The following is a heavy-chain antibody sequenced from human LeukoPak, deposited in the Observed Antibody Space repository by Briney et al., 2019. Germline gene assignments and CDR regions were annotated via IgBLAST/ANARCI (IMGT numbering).Heavy chain of an antibody. Sequence: GGSLRLSCAASGFTFSNYTMHWVRQAPGKGLEWVAVISYDGSNKYYADSVKGRFTISRDNSKSTLYLQMNSLRAEDTAVYYCAKDAGYSSGWYYYYYYMDVWGKGTTVTISS. V-gene: IGHV3-30*04. CDR3: AKDAGYSSGWYYYYYYMDV. J-gene: IGHJ6*03. D-gene: IGHD6-19*01. CDR1: GFTFSNYT. CDR2: ISYDGSNK.